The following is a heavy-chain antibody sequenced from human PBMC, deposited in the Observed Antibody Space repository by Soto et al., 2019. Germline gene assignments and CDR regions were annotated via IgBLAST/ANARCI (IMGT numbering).Heavy chain of an antibody. D-gene: IGHD5-12*01. CDR3: AAELGNSGYDGHDY. CDR2: IIYDGSDK. J-gene: IGHJ4*02. CDR1: GFTFSSCA. Sequence: QVQLVESGGGVVRPGRSLRLSCAASGFTFSSCAMHWVRQAPGKGLEWVAVIIYDGSDKYYADSVQGRFTISRDNSKNTLYLQMNSLRPEDTAVYYCAAELGNSGYDGHDYWGQGTLVTVSS. V-gene: IGHV3-30-3*01.